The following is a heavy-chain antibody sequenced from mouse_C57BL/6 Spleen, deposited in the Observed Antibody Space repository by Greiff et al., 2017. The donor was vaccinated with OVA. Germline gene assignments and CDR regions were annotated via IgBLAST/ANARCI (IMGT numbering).Heavy chain of an antibody. Sequence: EVQLQQSGPELVKPGASVKIPCKASGYTFTDYNMDWVKQSHGKSLEWIGDINPNNGGTIYNQKFKGKATLTVDKSSSTAYMELRSLTSEDTAVYYCARGGYYYGSSPRFAYWGQGTLVTVSA. J-gene: IGHJ3*01. D-gene: IGHD1-1*01. CDR2: INPNNGGT. CDR1: GYTFTDYN. CDR3: ARGGYYYGSSPRFAY. V-gene: IGHV1-18*01.